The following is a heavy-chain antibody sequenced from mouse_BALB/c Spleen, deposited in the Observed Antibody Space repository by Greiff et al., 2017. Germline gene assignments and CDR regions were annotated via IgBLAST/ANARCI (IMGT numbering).Heavy chain of an antibody. CDR1: GFTFSSYA. V-gene: IGHV5-6-5*01. CDR2: ISSGGST. D-gene: IGHD1-2*01. J-gene: IGHJ2*01. Sequence: EVMLVESGGGLVKPGGSLKLSCAASGFTFSSYAMSWVRQTPEKRLEWVASISSGGSTYYPDSVKGRFTISRDNARNILYLQMSSLRSEDTAMYYCTTATRRYYFDYWGQGTTLTVSS. CDR3: TTATRRYYFDY.